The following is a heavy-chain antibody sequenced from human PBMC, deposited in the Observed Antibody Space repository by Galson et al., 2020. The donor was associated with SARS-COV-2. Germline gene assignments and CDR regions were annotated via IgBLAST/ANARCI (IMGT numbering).Heavy chain of an antibody. CDR1: GSSISSSSYY. CDR2: IYYSGST. D-gene: IGHD1-26*01. V-gene: IGHV4-39*01. J-gene: IGHJ4*02. Sequence: SETLSLTCTVSGSSISSSSYYWGWIRQPPGKGLEWIGSIYYSGSTYYNPSLNSRVTISVDTSKNQFSLKLSSVTAADTAVYYCARRDRRYSGAPDYWGQGTLVTVSS. CDR3: ARRDRRYSGAPDY.